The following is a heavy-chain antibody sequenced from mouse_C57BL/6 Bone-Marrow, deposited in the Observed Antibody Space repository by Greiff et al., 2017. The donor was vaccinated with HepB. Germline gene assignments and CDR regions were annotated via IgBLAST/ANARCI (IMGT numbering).Heavy chain of an antibody. J-gene: IGHJ1*03. CDR1: GYTFTSYW. CDR2: IDPSDSYT. V-gene: IGHV1-50*01. D-gene: IGHD2-4*01. Sequence: QVQLQQPGAELVKPGASVKLSCKASGYTFTSYWMQWVKQRPGQGLEWIGEIDPSDSYTNYNHKFKGKATLTVDTSSSTAYMQLSSLTSEDSAVYYYARERVYDYGKEYFEVWGRGNTVTVSA. CDR3: ARERVYDYGKEYFEV.